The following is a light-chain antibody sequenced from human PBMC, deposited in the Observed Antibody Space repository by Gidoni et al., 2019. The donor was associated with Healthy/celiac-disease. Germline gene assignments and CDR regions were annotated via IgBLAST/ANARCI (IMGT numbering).Light chain of an antibody. V-gene: IGKV3-11*01. CDR2: DAS. CDR1: QSVSSY. J-gene: IGKJ4*01. CDR3: QQRSNWPLT. Sequence: EIVLTQSPPTLSLSPGERAPLSSRASQSVSSYLAWYQQKPGQAPRLLIYDASNRATGIPARFSGSGSGTDFTLTISSLEPEDFAVYYCQQRSNWPLTFGGGTKVEIK.